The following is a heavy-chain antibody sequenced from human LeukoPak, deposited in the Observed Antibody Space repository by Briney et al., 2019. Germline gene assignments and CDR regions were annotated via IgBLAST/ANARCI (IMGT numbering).Heavy chain of an antibody. J-gene: IGHJ4*02. V-gene: IGHV4-34*01. CDR1: GGSFSGYY. CDR3: AGGAAAGNLGY. Sequence: PSETLSLTCAVYGGSFSGYYWSWIRQPPGKGLEWIGEINHSGSTNYNPSLKSRVTISVDTSKNQFSLKLSSVTAADTAVYYCAGGAAAGNLGYWGQGTLVTVSS. D-gene: IGHD6-13*01. CDR2: INHSGST.